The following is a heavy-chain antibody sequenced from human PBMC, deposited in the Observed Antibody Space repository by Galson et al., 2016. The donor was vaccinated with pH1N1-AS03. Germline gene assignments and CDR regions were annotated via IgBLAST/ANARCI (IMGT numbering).Heavy chain of an antibody. J-gene: IGHJ5*01. V-gene: IGHV3-74*03. Sequence: SLRLSCAGSGFSFNNYWMHWVRQAPGQGLVWVARINNDGSDSTYADSLKGRFTISRDNSRHTMYLQMTGLRAEDTATYFCARRQERIVNGAYNRNVGYGAFDSWGQGTLVTVSS. CDR2: INNDGSDS. CDR3: ARRQERIVNGAYNRNVGYGAFDS. D-gene: IGHD1-14*01. CDR1: GFSFNNYW.